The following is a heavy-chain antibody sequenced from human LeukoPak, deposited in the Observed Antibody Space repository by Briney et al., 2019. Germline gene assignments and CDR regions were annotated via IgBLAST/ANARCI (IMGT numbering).Heavy chain of an antibody. CDR3: TRVDGVVAVNYYYFDL. D-gene: IGHD3-22*01. Sequence: PSETLSLTCTVSGGSISSHYWSWIRQPPGKGLEWIGYIYYSGSTNYNPSLKSRVTISVDTSKNQFSLKLGSVTAADTAVYYCTRVDGVVAVNYYYFDLWGRGTLVTVSS. J-gene: IGHJ2*01. CDR1: GGSISSHY. V-gene: IGHV4-59*11. CDR2: IYYSGST.